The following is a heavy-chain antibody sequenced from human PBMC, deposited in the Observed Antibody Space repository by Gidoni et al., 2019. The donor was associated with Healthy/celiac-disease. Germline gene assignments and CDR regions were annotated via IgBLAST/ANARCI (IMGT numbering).Heavy chain of an antibody. CDR2: IRSSSSYI. V-gene: IGHV3-21*01. Sequence: EVQLVESGGGLVQPGGSRRLSCAASGFTFSRYSMNGVRQAPGKGLEWVSSIRSSSSYIYYADSVKGRFTISRDNAKNSLYLQMNSLIPEDTAVYYCARDTSTTVTKLSLFDYWGQGTLVTVSS. CDR1: GFTFSRYS. D-gene: IGHD4-17*01. J-gene: IGHJ4*02. CDR3: ARDTSTTVTKLSLFDY.